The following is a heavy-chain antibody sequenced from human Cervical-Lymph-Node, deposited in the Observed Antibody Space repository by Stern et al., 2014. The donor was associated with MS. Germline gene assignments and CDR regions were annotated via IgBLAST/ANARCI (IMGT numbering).Heavy chain of an antibody. CDR1: GFSLSTSGMR. V-gene: IGHV2-70*01. J-gene: IGHJ6*02. CDR3: ARIRRGSSSWYYYYYYGMDV. D-gene: IGHD6-13*01. Sequence: QVTLKESGPALVKPTQTLTLTCTFSGFSLSTSGMRVSWIRQPPGKALEWLALIDWDDDKYYSTSLKTRLTISKDTSKNQVVLTMTNMDPVDTATYYCARIRRGSSSWYYYYYYGMDVWGQGTTVTVSS. CDR2: IDWDDDK.